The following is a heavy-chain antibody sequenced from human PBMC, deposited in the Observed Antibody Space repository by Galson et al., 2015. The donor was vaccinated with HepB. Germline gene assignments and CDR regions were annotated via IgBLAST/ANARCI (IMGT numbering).Heavy chain of an antibody. CDR1: GFTFSIYS. J-gene: IGHJ4*02. V-gene: IGHV3-48*01. CDR2: ISSSSSGR. Sequence: SLRLSCAASGFTFSIYSMNWVRQAPGKGLEWVSYISSSSSGRYYADSVKGRFTISRDNAKNSLYLQMDSLRGEDTAVYYCARDGLDQYHERFFDYWGQGSLVTVSS. D-gene: IGHD1/OR15-1a*01. CDR3: ARDGLDQYHERFFDY.